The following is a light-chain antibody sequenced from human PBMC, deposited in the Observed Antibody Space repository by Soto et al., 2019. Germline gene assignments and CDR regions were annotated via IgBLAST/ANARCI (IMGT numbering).Light chain of an antibody. CDR1: SSNIGSNY. Sequence: QSVLTQPPSASGTPGQRVTITCSGSSSNIGSNYVYWYQQLPGTAPKLLIYRNNQRPSGVPDRFSGSKSGTSASLAISGPRSEDEADYCCAAWDDSLSGVVFGGGTKLTVL. CDR2: RNN. CDR3: AAWDDSLSGVV. V-gene: IGLV1-47*01. J-gene: IGLJ2*01.